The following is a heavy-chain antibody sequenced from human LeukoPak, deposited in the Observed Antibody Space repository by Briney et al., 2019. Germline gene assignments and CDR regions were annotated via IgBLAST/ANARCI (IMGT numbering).Heavy chain of an antibody. Sequence: SETLSLTCSASGSSFNTYYWSWIRQPAGEALEWIGRIHTSGSADYSPSLQSRVTISVDMSKKEFSLKLTSVTAADTAVYYCARDIVYLIDEDYGWGQGILVTVSS. D-gene: IGHD4-17*01. J-gene: IGHJ4*02. CDR1: GSSFNTYY. CDR3: ARDIVYLIDEDYG. CDR2: IHTSGSA. V-gene: IGHV4-4*07.